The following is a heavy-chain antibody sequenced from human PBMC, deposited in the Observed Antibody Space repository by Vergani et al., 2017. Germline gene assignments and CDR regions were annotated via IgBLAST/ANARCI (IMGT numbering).Heavy chain of an antibody. CDR2: IYYSGST. J-gene: IGHJ4*02. V-gene: IGHV4-59*11. CDR1: GGSISSHY. D-gene: IGHD4-17*01. CDR3: ASYESDYGDWGYDY. Sequence: QVQLQESGLGLVKPSETLSLTCTVSGGSISSHYWSWIRQPPGKGLEWIGYIYYSGSTNYNPSLKSRVTISVDTSKNQFSLKLSSVTAADTAVYYCASYESDYGDWGYDYWGQGTLVTVSS.